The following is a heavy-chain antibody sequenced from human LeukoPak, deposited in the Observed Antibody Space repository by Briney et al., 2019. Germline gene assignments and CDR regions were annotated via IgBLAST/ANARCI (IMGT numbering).Heavy chain of an antibody. Sequence: PSETLSLTCAVYGGSFSGYYWSWLRQPPGKGLEWIGEINHSGSTNYNPSLKSRVTISVDTSKNQFSLKLSSVTAADTAVYYCARGGPYYDSSGYYDFDYWGQGTLVTVSS. V-gene: IGHV4-34*01. CDR1: GGSFSGYY. CDR2: INHSGST. J-gene: IGHJ4*02. D-gene: IGHD3-22*01. CDR3: ARGGPYYDSSGYYDFDY.